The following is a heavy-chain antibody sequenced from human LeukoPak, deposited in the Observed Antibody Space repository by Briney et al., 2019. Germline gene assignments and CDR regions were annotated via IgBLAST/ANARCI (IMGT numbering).Heavy chain of an antibody. D-gene: IGHD6-13*01. CDR1: GFTFSSYA. J-gene: IGHJ4*02. V-gene: IGHV3-23*01. CDR3: ARVGYSSSWYYFDY. CDR2: ISGSGGST. Sequence: GGSLRLSCAASGFTFSSYAMSWVRQAPGKGLEWVSAISGSGGSTYYADSVKGRFTISRDNSKNTLYLQMNSLRAEDTAVYYCARVGYSSSWYYFDYWGQGTLVTVSS.